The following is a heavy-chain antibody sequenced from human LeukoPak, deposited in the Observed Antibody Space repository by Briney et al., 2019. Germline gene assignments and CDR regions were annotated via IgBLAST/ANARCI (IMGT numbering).Heavy chain of an antibody. J-gene: IGHJ3*02. D-gene: IGHD2-21*02. V-gene: IGHV1-46*01. CDR2: INPSGGST. CDR3: ARDQCGGDCTGAFDI. CDR1: GYTFTSYY. Sequence: ASVKVSCKASGYTFTSYYMHWVRQAPGQGLEWMGIINPSGGSTSYAQKFQGRVTMTRDTSTSTVYMELSSLRSEDTAVYYCARDQCGGDCTGAFDIWGQGTMVTVSS.